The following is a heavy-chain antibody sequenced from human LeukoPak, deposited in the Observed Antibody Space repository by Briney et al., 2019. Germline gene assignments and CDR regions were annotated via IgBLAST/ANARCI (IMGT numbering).Heavy chain of an antibody. V-gene: IGHV1-69*13. J-gene: IGHJ6*03. CDR3: ARVWVVDPYYYYMDV. CDR2: IIPIFGTA. Sequence: ASVKLSCKASGGTFSSYAISWVRQAPGPGLEWMGGIIPIFGTANYAQKFQGRVTITADESTSTAYMELSSLSSEDTAVYYCARVWVVDPYYYYMDVWGKGTTVTVSS. CDR1: GGTFSSYA. D-gene: IGHD2-15*01.